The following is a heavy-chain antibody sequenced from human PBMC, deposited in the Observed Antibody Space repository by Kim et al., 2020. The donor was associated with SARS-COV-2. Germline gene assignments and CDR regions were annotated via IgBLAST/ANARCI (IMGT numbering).Heavy chain of an antibody. CDR3: ARGGLRRYGSGSFGVY. Sequence: SLKSRVTISVDTSKNQFSLKLSSVTAADTAVYYCARGGLRRYGSGSFGVYWGQGTLVTVSS. J-gene: IGHJ4*02. V-gene: IGHV4-31*02. D-gene: IGHD3-10*01.